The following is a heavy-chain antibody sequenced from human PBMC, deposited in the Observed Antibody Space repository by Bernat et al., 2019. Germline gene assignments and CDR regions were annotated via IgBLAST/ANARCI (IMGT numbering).Heavy chain of an antibody. Sequence: QVQLQQWGAGLLKPSETLSLTCAVYGGSFSGYYWSWIRQPPGKGLEWIGEINHSGSTNYNPTLKSRVTISVDTGENQFALELSSVAGAGPGVKYWAKGGYRDGSPRSFDYWGQGTLVTVSS. J-gene: IGHJ4*02. CDR2: INHSGST. V-gene: IGHV4-34*01. D-gene: IGHD5-18*01. CDR1: GGSFSGYY. CDR3: AKGGYRDGSPRSFDY.